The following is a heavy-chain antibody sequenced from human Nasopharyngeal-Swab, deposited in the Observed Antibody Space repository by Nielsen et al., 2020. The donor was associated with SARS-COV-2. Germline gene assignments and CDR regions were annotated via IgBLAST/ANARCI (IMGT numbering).Heavy chain of an antibody. Sequence: SETPSLTCTVPGGSISSGGYYWSSIRQHPGKGLEWIGYIYYSGHTYYNPSLKSRVTISVDQSKNQFSLKLSSVTAADTAVYYCARVNYYGSGFDYWCQGTLVTVSS. CDR2: IYYSGHT. CDR3: ARVNYYGSGFDY. CDR1: GGSISSGGYY. D-gene: IGHD3-10*01. V-gene: IGHV4-31*03. J-gene: IGHJ4*02.